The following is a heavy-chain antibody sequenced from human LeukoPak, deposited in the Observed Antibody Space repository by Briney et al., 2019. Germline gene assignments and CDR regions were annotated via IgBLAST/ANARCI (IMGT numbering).Heavy chain of an antibody. CDR1: GYTFTGYY. D-gene: IGHD3-3*01. J-gene: IGHJ4*02. CDR2: INPNSGDT. CDR3: ARMGWSGDFDS. V-gene: IGHV1-2*02. Sequence: ASVKVSCKASGYTFTGYYIHWVRRAPGQGLEWMGWINPNSGDTNYAQKFQGRVTMTRDTSISTAYMDLSRLRSDDTAIYYCARMGWSGDFDSWGQGTLLTVSS.